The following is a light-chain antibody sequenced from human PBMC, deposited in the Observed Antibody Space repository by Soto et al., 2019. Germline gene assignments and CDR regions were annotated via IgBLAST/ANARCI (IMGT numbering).Light chain of an antibody. Sequence: QSALTQPPSASGSPGQSVTISCTGTSSDVGAYDYVSWHQQHPGKAPKVIIYGVNKRPSGVPDRFSGSKSGNTPSLTVSGLQAEDEADYYCSSYAGTNNYVFGIGTKLTVL. CDR1: SSDVGAYDY. J-gene: IGLJ1*01. CDR3: SSYAGTNNYV. CDR2: GVN. V-gene: IGLV2-8*01.